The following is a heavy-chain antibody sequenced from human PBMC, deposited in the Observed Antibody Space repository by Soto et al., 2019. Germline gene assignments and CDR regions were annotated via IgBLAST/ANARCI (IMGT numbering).Heavy chain of an antibody. Sequence: QVQLQESGPGLVKPSQTLSLTCTVSGGSISSGGYYWSWIRQHPGKGLEWIGYIYYSGSTYYNPSLKSRVTISVDTSKNQFSLKLSSVAAADTAVYYCARVTGYDFWSGYSSDYFDYWGQGTLVTVSS. V-gene: IGHV4-31*03. D-gene: IGHD3-3*01. J-gene: IGHJ4*02. CDR3: ARVTGYDFWSGYSSDYFDY. CDR1: GGSISSGGYY. CDR2: IYYSGST.